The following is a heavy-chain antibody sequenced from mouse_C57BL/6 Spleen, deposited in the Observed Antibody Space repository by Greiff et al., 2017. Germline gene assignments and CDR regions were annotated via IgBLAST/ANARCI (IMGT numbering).Heavy chain of an antibody. CDR1: GYTFTDYN. CDR3: ARDYYGSSYCWYFDV. D-gene: IGHD1-1*01. J-gene: IGHJ1*03. V-gene: IGHV1-22*01. CDR2: INPNTGGT. Sequence: VQLMESGPELVKPGASVKMSCKASGYTFTDYNMHWVQQRHGKSLEWIGYINPNTGGTNYNQKFKGKATLTVNKSSSTSYMELRSLTSEDSAVYYCARDYYGSSYCWYFDVWGTGTTVTVSS.